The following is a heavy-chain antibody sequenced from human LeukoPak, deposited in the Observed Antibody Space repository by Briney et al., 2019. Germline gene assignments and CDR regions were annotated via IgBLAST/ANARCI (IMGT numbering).Heavy chain of an antibody. Sequence: GGSLRLSCAASGFPFSSYAMHWVRPAPGKGLEWVAVISYDGSNKYYGNSVKGRVTISKDKSKNTPYLQMNSMRAEDTAVYYCARWGADLHDYGDYNGMDVWGKGTTVTVSS. J-gene: IGHJ6*04. CDR3: ARWGADLHDYGDYNGMDV. CDR1: GFPFSSYA. CDR2: ISYDGSNK. V-gene: IGHV3-30*04. D-gene: IGHD4-17*01.